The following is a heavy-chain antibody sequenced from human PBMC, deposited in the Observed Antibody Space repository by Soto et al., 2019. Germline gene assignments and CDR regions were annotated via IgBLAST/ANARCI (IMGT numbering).Heavy chain of an antibody. D-gene: IGHD3-10*01. CDR3: ARSVLLWFGELTVNYYYYYMDV. CDR2: IYYSGST. Sequence: PSETLSLTCTVSGGSISSYYWSWIRQPPGKGLEWIGYIYYSGSTNYNPSLKSRVTISVDTSKNQFSLKLSSVTAADTAVYYCARSVLLWFGELTVNYYYYYMDVWGKGTTVTVSS. V-gene: IGHV4-59*01. CDR1: GGSISSYY. J-gene: IGHJ6*03.